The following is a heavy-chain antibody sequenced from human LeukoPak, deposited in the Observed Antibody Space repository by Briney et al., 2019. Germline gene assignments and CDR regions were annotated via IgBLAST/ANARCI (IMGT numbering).Heavy chain of an antibody. V-gene: IGHV1-18*01. CDR3: AREPIVGATAFDY. CDR2: ISAYSGNT. D-gene: IGHD1-26*01. Sequence: ASVNVSCTASGYTFTTYGISWVRQAPGQGLEWMGWISAYSGNTNYAQKLQGRVTMTTDTSTSTAYMELRSLRSDDTAVYYCAREPIVGATAFDYWGQGTLVTVSS. J-gene: IGHJ4*02. CDR1: GYTFTTYG.